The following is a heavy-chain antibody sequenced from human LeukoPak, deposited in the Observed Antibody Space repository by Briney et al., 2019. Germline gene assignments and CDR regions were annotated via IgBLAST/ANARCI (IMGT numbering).Heavy chain of an antibody. J-gene: IGHJ4*02. CDR1: GFTFSSYG. CDR2: ISYDGSNK. Sequence: GGSLRLSCAASGFTFSSYGMHWVRQAPGKGLEWVAVISYDGSNKYYADSVKGRFTISRDNSKNTLYLQMNSLRAEDTAVYYCAKERIRGVIIDYWGRGTLVTVSS. D-gene: IGHD3-10*01. V-gene: IGHV3-30*18. CDR3: AKERIRGVIIDY.